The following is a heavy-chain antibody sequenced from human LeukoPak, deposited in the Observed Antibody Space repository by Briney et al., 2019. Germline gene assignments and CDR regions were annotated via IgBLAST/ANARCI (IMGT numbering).Heavy chain of an antibody. J-gene: IGHJ6*03. CDR1: GVSISTSC. CDR2: RCDDGRD. CDR3: ARDVKGITIFGVVIPYYMDV. D-gene: IGHD3-3*01. Sequence: PSETLSLTCTVSGVSISTSCWSWIRQSSGRGLEWVGYRCDDGRDLYNPSLRSRVSRVTISVDASEKQFSLSLWSVTAADTAVYYCARDVKGITIFGVVIPYYMDVWGKGTTVTVSS. V-gene: IGHV4-59*01.